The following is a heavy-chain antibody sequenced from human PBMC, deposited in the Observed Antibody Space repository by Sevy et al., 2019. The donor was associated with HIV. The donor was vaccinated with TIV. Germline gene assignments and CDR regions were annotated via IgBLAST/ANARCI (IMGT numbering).Heavy chain of an antibody. J-gene: IGHJ6*02. CDR2: INPNSGGT. Sequence: ASVKVSCKASGYTFTGYYMHWVRQAPGQGLEWMGWINPNSGGTNYAQKFQGRVTMTRDTSISTAYMELSRLRSADTAVYYCARHVGGCSGGSCYSDVNYYYGMDVWGQGTTVTVSS. CDR1: GYTFTGYY. D-gene: IGHD2-15*01. CDR3: ARHVGGCSGGSCYSDVNYYYGMDV. V-gene: IGHV1-2*02.